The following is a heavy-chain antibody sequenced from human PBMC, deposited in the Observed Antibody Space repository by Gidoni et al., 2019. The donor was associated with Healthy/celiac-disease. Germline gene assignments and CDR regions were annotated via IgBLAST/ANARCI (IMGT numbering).Heavy chain of an antibody. CDR3: ARLGKSSGWYDLGPAGY. CDR2: IYPGDSDT. J-gene: IGHJ4*02. CDR1: GYSFTSYW. Sequence: EVQLVPSGAEGKKPGESRKISCKGSGYSFTSYWIGWVRQMPGKGLEWMGIIYPGDSDTRYSPSFQGQVTISADKSISTAYLQWSSLKASDTAMYYCARLGKSSGWYDLGPAGYWGQGTLVTVSS. D-gene: IGHD6-19*01. V-gene: IGHV5-51*03.